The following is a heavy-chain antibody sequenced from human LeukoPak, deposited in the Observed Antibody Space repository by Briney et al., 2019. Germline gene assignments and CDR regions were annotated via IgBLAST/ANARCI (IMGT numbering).Heavy chain of an antibody. J-gene: IGHJ6*03. Sequence: PGRSLRLSCAASGFTFDDYAMHWVRQAPGKGLERVSGISWNSNTIGYADSVKGRFTISRDNAKNSLYLQMNSLRAEDTALYYCAKDAGGYYYYYMGVWGKGTTVTISS. V-gene: IGHV3-9*01. CDR2: ISWNSNTI. CDR3: AKDAGGYYYYYMGV. CDR1: GFTFDDYA.